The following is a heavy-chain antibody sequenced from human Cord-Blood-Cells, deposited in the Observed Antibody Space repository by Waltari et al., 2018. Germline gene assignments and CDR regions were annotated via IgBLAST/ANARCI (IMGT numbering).Heavy chain of an antibody. CDR1: GGSISSGAYY. J-gene: IGHJ4*02. CDR3: ARDVSGGGSVDY. Sequence: QVQLQESGPGLVKPSQTLSLTCTVSGGSISSGAYYWSLIRQPPGKGLEWLGYIYNSGSTYYNPSLKSRVNISVDTSKNQFSLKLSSVTAADTAVYYCARDVSGGGSVDYWGQGTLVTVSS. CDR2: IYNSGST. D-gene: IGHD3-16*01. V-gene: IGHV4-30-4*01.